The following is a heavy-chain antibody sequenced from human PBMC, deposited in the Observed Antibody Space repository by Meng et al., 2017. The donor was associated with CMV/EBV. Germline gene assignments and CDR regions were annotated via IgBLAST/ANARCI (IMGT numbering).Heavy chain of an antibody. CDR2: IYYSGST. J-gene: IGHJ5*02. CDR3: ARVYCSGGSCYGNWFDP. V-gene: IGHV4-30-4*08. Sequence: QVAESGTGLVKPSTTLSLTCAGSGGSISRGDYYWSWIRQPPGNGLEWIGYIYYSGSTYYNPSLKSRVTISVDTSKNQFSLKLSSVTAAGTVVYYCARVYCSGGSCYGNWFDPWGQGTLVTVSS. CDR1: GGSISRGDYY. D-gene: IGHD2-15*01.